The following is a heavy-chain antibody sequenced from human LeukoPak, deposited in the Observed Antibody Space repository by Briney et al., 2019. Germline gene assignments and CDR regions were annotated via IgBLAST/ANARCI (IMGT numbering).Heavy chain of an antibody. CDR3: AKDSTKGRPIAGGYYFDY. V-gene: IGHV3-23*01. D-gene: IGHD2/OR15-2a*01. J-gene: IGHJ4*02. Sequence: QARGSLRLSCAASGFTFSTYAASWVRQAPGKGLEWVSAISGSGGSTYYADSVKGRFTISRDNSKNTLCLQMNSLRAEDTAVYYCAKDSTKGRPIAGGYYFDYWGQGTLVTVSS. CDR2: ISGSGGST. CDR1: GFTFSTYA.